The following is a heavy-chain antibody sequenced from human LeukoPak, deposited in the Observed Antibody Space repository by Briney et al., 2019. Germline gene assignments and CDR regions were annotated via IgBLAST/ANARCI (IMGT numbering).Heavy chain of an antibody. D-gene: IGHD1-26*01. Sequence: GGSLRLSCAASGFTFSSYWMSWVRQAPGEGLEWVANIKQDGSEKYYVDSVKGRFTISRDNAKNSLYLQMNSLRAEDTAVYYCARDGEGEEWEPYFDYWGQGTLVTVSS. V-gene: IGHV3-7*01. CDR2: IKQDGSEK. J-gene: IGHJ4*02. CDR3: ARDGEGEEWEPYFDY. CDR1: GFTFSSYW.